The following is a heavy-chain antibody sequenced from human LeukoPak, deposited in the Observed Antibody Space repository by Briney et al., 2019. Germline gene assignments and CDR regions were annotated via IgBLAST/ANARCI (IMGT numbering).Heavy chain of an antibody. V-gene: IGHV3-66*01. CDR2: LYSGGNT. J-gene: IGHJ3*02. Sequence: GGSLRLSCAASGFTVSSNYMSWVHQAPGKGLEWVSVLYSGGNTYYADSVQGRYTISRDNSRNTLYLQMNSLRVEDTAVYYCATEGFRGVLFHIWGQGTVVTVSS. CDR3: ATEGFRGVLFHI. CDR1: GFTVSSNY. D-gene: IGHD3-10*01.